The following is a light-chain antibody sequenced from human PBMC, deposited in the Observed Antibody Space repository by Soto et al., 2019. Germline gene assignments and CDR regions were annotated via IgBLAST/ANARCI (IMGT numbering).Light chain of an antibody. Sequence: QSALTQPASVSGSPGQSITISCTGTSSDVGGHHYVSWYQQHPGKAPKVIIYEVSDRPSGVSHRFSGSTSGNTASLTISGLQAEDEADYYCSSFSTSSTLYVFGTGTKGPVL. CDR3: SSFSTSSTLYV. CDR2: EVS. V-gene: IGLV2-14*01. CDR1: SSDVGGHHY. J-gene: IGLJ1*01.